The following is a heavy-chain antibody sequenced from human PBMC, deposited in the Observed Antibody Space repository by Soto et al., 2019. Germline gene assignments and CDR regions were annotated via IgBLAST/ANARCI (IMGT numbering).Heavy chain of an antibody. CDR2: IYHSGST. J-gene: IGHJ6*02. CDR1: GGSISSGGYS. Sequence: SETLSLTCAVSGGSISSGGYSWSWIRQPPGKGLEWIGYIYHSGSTYYNPSLKSRVTISVDTSKNQFSLKLSSVTAADTAVYYCARSGSGSYSPYYYYYGMDVWGQGTTVTVSS. V-gene: IGHV4-30-2*01. CDR3: ARSGSGSYSPYYYYYGMDV. D-gene: IGHD3-10*01.